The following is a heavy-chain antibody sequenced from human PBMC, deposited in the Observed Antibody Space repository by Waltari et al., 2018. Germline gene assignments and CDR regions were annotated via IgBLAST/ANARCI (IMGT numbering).Heavy chain of an antibody. Sequence: QVQLVESGGGVVQPGRSLRLSCAASGFTFSSYGMHWVRQAPGKGLEWVAVIWYDGSNKYYADSVKGRFTISRDNSKNTLYLQMNSLRAEDTAMYYCAKDEGSAVNPYYYYYGMDVWGQGTTVTVSS. CDR2: IWYDGSNK. CDR1: GFTFSSYG. J-gene: IGHJ6*02. CDR3: AKDEGSAVNPYYYYYGMDV. D-gene: IGHD4-17*01. V-gene: IGHV3-30*18.